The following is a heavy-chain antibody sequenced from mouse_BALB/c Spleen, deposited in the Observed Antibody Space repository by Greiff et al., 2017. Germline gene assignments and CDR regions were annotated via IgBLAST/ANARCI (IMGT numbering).Heavy chain of an antibody. CDR2: IRNKANGYTT. J-gene: IGHJ1*01. V-gene: IGHV7-3*02. CDR1: GFTFTDYY. Sequence: EVKLMESGGGLVQPGGSLRLSCATSGFTFTDYYMSWVRQPPGKALEWLGFIRNKANGYTTEYSSSVKGRFTISRANSQSNLYLQMNTLIAEDSAAYYAARVYYGRGYFDVWGAGTTVTVSS. D-gene: IGHD1-1*01. CDR3: ARVYYGRGYFDV.